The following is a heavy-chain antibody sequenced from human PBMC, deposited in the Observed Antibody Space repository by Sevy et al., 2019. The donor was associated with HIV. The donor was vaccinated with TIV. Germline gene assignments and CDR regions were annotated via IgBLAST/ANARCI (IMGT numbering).Heavy chain of an antibody. CDR2: ISSSSSYT. J-gene: IGHJ5*02. V-gene: IGHV3-11*06. CDR1: GFTFSDYY. Sequence: GGSLRLSCAASGFTFSDYYMSWIRQAPGKGLEWVSYISSSSSYTNCADSVKGRFTISRDNAKNSLYLQMNSLRAEDTAVYYCARDWAGSGSYYGNWFDPWGQGTLVTVSS. CDR3: ARDWAGSGSYYGNWFDP. D-gene: IGHD3-10*01.